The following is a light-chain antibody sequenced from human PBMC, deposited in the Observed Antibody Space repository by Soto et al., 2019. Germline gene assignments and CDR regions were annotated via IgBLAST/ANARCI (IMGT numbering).Light chain of an antibody. CDR2: EDN. CDR1: SGSIASNY. V-gene: IGLV6-57*02. CDR3: QSYDSSNHWV. J-gene: IGLJ3*02. Sequence: NFMLTQPHSVSESPGKTVTISCTGSSGSIASNYVQWYQQRPGSAPTTVIYEDNQRPSGVPDRFSGSIDSSSNSASLTLSGLKTEDEADYYCQSYDSSNHWVFGGGTKVTVL.